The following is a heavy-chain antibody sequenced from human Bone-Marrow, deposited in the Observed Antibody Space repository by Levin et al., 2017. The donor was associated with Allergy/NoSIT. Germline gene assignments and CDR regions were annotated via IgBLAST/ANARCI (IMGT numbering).Heavy chain of an antibody. Sequence: QTLSLTCTFSGFSLSTSGVGVGWIRQPPGKALEWLALIYWDDDKRYSPSLKSRLTITKDTSKNQVVLTMTNMDPVDTATYYCARSSTKRGYSGYDYRYWGQGTLVTVSS. D-gene: IGHD5-12*01. J-gene: IGHJ4*02. CDR2: IYWDDDK. CDR1: GFSLSTSGVG. V-gene: IGHV2-5*02. CDR3: ARSSTKRGYSGYDYRY.